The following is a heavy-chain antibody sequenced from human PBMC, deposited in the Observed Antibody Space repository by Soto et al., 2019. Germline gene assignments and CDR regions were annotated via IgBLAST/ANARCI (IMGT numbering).Heavy chain of an antibody. CDR3: ARALSGSYPNWFAP. D-gene: IGHD1-26*01. V-gene: IGHV1-18*01. CDR2: ISAYNGNT. Sequence: ASVKVSCKASGYTFTSYGISWVRQAPGQGLEWMGWISAYNGNTNYAQKLQGRVTMTTDTSTSTAYMELRSLRSDDTAVYYCARALSGSYPNWFAPWGQGTLVTVSS. CDR1: GYTFTSYG. J-gene: IGHJ5*02.